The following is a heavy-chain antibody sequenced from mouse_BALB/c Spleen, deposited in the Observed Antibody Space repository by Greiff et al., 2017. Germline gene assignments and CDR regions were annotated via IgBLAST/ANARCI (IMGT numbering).Heavy chain of an antibody. V-gene: IGHV1-14*01. CDR3: ARSAYYRYEDYAMDY. D-gene: IGHD2-14*01. Sequence: EVQLQQSGPELVKPGASVKMSCKASGYTFTSYVMHWVKQKPGQGLEWIGYINPYNDGTKYNEKFKGKATLTSDKSSSTAYMELSSLTSEDSAVYYCARSAYYRYEDYAMDYWGQGTSVTVSS. J-gene: IGHJ4*01. CDR1: GYTFTSYV. CDR2: INPYNDGT.